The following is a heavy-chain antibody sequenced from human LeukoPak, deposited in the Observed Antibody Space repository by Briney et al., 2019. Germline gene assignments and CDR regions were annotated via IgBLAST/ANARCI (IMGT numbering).Heavy chain of an antibody. CDR3: ARGDGSGSGRWFDP. CDR2: IYHTGST. CDR1: GASISSGTYS. D-gene: IGHD3-10*01. V-gene: IGHV4-30-2*01. J-gene: IGHJ5*02. Sequence: SETLSLTCTVSGASISSGTYSWSWIRQPPGEGLEWIGYIYHTGSTYYNPSLRGRVTISVDRSKNQFSLNLNFVTAADTALYYCARGDGSGSGRWFDPWGQGTLITVSS.